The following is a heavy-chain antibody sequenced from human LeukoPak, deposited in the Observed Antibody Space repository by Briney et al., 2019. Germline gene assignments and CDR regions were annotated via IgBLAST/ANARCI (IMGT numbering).Heavy chain of an antibody. Sequence: PSETLSLTCTVSGGSISSSSYYWGWIRQPPGKGLEWIGSIYYSGSTYYNPPLNSRVTISVDTSKNQFSLKLSSVTAADTAVYYCARHSLRYFDWLGAFDIWGQGTMVTVSS. CDR2: IYYSGST. J-gene: IGHJ3*02. CDR1: GGSISSSSYY. CDR3: ARHSLRYFDWLGAFDI. V-gene: IGHV4-39*01. D-gene: IGHD3-9*01.